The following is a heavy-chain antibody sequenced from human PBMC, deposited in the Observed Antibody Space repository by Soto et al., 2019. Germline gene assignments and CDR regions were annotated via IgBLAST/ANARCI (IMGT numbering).Heavy chain of an antibody. D-gene: IGHD4-17*01. J-gene: IGHJ2*01. CDR3: ARDPTNHDDYGDYVWYFDL. CDR2: IKYSGRT. Sequence: QVQLQESGPGLVKPSQTLSLTCTVSGGYISRAGYYWSWIRQYPGKGLEWIGCIKYSGRTYYNPSLKSQVTISVDTSKNQFSLRLSSVTAADTAVYYCARDPTNHDDYGDYVWYFDLWGRGTLVTVSS. CDR1: GGYISRAGYY. V-gene: IGHV4-31*01.